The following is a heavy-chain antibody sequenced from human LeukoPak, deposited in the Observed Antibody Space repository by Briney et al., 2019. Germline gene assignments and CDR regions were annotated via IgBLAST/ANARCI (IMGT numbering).Heavy chain of an antibody. V-gene: IGHV3-23*01. J-gene: IGHJ1*01. CDR3: AKFIAAAGALAEYFQN. CDR1: GFTFSSYA. D-gene: IGHD6-13*01. CDR2: IIGSVGRT. Sequence: GGSLTLSCAASGFTFSSYAMSWVRPAQGNGLEWDSAIIGSVGRTYYADSGKGRLSLSTDTSTNTLYLKMNSLRAEDTAVYYCAKFIAAAGALAEYFQNWGKGTLVTVS.